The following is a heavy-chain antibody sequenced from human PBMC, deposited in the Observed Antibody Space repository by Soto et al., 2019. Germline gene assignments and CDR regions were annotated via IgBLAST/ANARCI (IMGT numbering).Heavy chain of an antibody. CDR1: GFTFSSYA. CDR3: AKDVTGPNSPFDY. V-gene: IGHV3-23*01. D-gene: IGHD7-27*01. CDR2: ISGIGGTT. J-gene: IGHJ4*02. Sequence: EVQLLESGGGLVQPGGSLRLSCAASGFTFSSYAMSWVRQAPGKGLEWVSAISGIGGTTYNADSVKGRFTISRDNSKNTLYLQMNSLRAEDTAMYYCAKDVTGPNSPFDYWGQGTLVTVSS.